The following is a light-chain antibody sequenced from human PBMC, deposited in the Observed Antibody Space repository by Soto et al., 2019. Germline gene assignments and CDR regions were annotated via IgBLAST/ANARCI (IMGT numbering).Light chain of an antibody. CDR3: QQYGNSPPYS. CDR1: QSVSTTY. J-gene: IGKJ2*03. CDR2: ATS. Sequence: EIVLTQSPGSLSLSPGEGATLSCRASQSVSTTYLAWYQHKPGQAHRLVIYATSSRAAVIPDRFRGSGSGTEFTLTISSLEPEDVGVYFCQQYGNSPPYSFGQGTKLEIK. V-gene: IGKV3-20*01.